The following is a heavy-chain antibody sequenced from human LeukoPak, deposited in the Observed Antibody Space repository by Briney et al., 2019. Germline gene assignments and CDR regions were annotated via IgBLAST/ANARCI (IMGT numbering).Heavy chain of an antibody. D-gene: IGHD6-19*01. Sequence: GGSLRLCCAASGGTFSSYDMTWVRQAPGTGLEWVSSIRPSGDNTYYGDSVKGRFTISRDNSKNTVYLQMNNMRVDDTAVYYCARVAGWHWFDPWGQGTLVTVSS. CDR2: IRPSGDNT. J-gene: IGHJ5*02. V-gene: IGHV3-23*01. CDR3: ARVAGWHWFDP. CDR1: GGTFSSYD.